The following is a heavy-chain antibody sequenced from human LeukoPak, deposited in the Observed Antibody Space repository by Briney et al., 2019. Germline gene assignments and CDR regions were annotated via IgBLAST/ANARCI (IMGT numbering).Heavy chain of an antibody. CDR1: GGSLSSSSYY. CDR3: AGRSIVGASSPDY. V-gene: IGHV4-39*01. Sequence: SETLSLTCTVSGGSLSSSSYYWGWLRQPPGKGLEWLGSIYYSGSTYYNPSLKSRVTISVDTSKNQFSLKLSSVTAADTAVYYCAGRSIVGASSPDYWGQGTLVTVSS. CDR2: IYYSGST. D-gene: IGHD1-26*01. J-gene: IGHJ4*02.